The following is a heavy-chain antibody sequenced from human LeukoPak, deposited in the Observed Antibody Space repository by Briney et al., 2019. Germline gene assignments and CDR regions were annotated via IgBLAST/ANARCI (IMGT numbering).Heavy chain of an antibody. V-gene: IGHV3-23*05. CDR3: AKGTKYYDILTGYYTFTYYFDY. D-gene: IGHD3-9*01. Sequence: GGSLRLSCAASGFTFSNYPMTWVRQAPGKGLEWVSTIHSVSETYYVDSVKGRFTISRDNSKNTLYLQMNSLRADDTAVYYCAKGTKYYDILTGYYTFTYYFDYWGQGTLVTVSS. CDR2: IHSVSET. CDR1: GFTFSNYP. J-gene: IGHJ4*02.